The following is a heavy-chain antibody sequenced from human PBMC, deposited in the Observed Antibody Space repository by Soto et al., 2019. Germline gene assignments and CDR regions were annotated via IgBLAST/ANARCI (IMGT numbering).Heavy chain of an antibody. D-gene: IGHD3-3*01. CDR2: IHYSGST. V-gene: IGHV4-31*03. J-gene: IGHJ4*02. CDR3: ARARQGITIFGALDFDY. CDR1: GGSISSGGYY. Sequence: PSETLSLTCTVSGGSISSGGYYWGWIRQHPGKGLEWIGYIHYSGSTYYNPSLKSRVTISVDTSKNQFSLKLSSVTAADTAVYYCARARQGITIFGALDFDYWGQGTLVTVSS.